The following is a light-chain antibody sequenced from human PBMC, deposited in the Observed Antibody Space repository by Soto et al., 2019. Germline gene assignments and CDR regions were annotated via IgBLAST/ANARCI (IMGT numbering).Light chain of an antibody. CDR3: QQYGSSGT. CDR2: GAS. V-gene: IGKV3-20*01. CDR1: QSVSNNY. J-gene: IGKJ1*01. Sequence: VLSHHPGTLPPASGGSGTPFCRASQSVSNNYLAWYQQQPGQAPRLLIYGASNRATGIPDRFSGSGSGTDFTLTISRLEPEDFAVYYCQQYGSSGTFGQGTKVDI.